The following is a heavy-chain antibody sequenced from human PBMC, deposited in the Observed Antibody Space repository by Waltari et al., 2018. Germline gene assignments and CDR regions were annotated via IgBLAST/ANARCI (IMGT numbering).Heavy chain of an antibody. V-gene: IGHV4-59*01. CDR3: ARALLHGDRLPFDP. CDR1: AVSISSYS. D-gene: IGHD4-17*01. J-gene: IGHJ5*02. Sequence: QMQLLESGPGLVKPAKPLALPCPVSAVSISSYSCSCLREPPGQPLGWSVEIYYSGSTTYNPSFESRVTISVDTSKKQFSLKLTSVTAADTAVDYCARALLHGDRLPFDPWGQGTLVTVSS. CDR2: IYYSGST.